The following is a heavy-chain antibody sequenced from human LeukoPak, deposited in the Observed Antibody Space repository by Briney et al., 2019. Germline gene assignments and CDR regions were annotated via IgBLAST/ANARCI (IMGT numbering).Heavy chain of an antibody. J-gene: IGHJ4*02. D-gene: IGHD6-19*01. V-gene: IGHV4-39*01. Sequence: SETLSLTCTVSGGSISSSSYYWGWIRQPPGKGLEWIGSIYYSGSTYYNPSLKSRVTTSVDTSKNQFSLKLSSVTAADTAVYYCARSMRAVAVYYFDYWGQGTLVTVSS. CDR1: GGSISSSSYY. CDR3: ARSMRAVAVYYFDY. CDR2: IYYSGST.